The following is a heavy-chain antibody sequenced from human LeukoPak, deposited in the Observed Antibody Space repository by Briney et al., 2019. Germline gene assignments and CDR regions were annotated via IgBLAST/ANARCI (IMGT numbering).Heavy chain of an antibody. CDR3: ARDSSSWYRYYYYGMDV. CDR1: GFTFSSYW. V-gene: IGHV3-7*01. CDR2: IKQDGSEK. Sequence: GGSLRLSCAASGFTFSSYWMSWVRQAPGEGLEWVANIKQDGSEKYYVDSVKGRFTISRDNAKNSLYLQMNSLRAEDTAVYYCARDSSSWYRYYYYGMDVWGQGTTVTVSS. J-gene: IGHJ6*02. D-gene: IGHD6-13*01.